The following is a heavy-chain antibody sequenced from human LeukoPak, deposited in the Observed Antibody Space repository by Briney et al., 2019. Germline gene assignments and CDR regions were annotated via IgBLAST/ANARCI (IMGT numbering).Heavy chain of an antibody. V-gene: IGHV1-69*13. CDR2: IIPIFGTA. D-gene: IGHD4-17*01. J-gene: IGHJ6*02. Sequence: GASVKVSCKASGGTFSSYAISWVRQAPGQGLEWMGGIIPIFGTANYAQKFQGRVTITADESTSTAYMELSSLRSEDTAVYYCAAGPPTTVTTLNHYGMDVWGQGTTVTVS. CDR1: GGTFSSYA. CDR3: AAGPPTTVTTLNHYGMDV.